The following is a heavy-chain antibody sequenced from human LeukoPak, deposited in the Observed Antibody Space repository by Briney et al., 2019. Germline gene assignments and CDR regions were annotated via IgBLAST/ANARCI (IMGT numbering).Heavy chain of an antibody. D-gene: IGHD6-19*01. J-gene: IGHJ5*02. CDR1: GFTFSSYA. CDR2: ISGGGDDS. Sequence: GGPLRLSCAASGFTFSSYAMTWVRQAPGKGLEWVSAISGGGDDSYYVDSVKGRFTISRDNSKNTLYLQMNSLRAEDTAVYYCARDGDGITVAGKGDWLDPWGQGTLVTVSS. CDR3: ARDGDGITVAGKGDWLDP. V-gene: IGHV3-23*01.